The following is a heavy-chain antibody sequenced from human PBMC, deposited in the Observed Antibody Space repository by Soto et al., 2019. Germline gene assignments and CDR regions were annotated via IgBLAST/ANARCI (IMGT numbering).Heavy chain of an antibody. J-gene: IGHJ5*02. CDR1: GGSISSGDYY. CDR2: IYYSGST. V-gene: IGHV4-30-4*01. Sequence: PSETLSLTCTVSGGSISSGDYYWSWIRQPPGKGLEWIGYIYYSGSTYYNPSLKSRVTISVDTSKNQFSLKLSSVTAADTAVYYCARTIFPPSNWFDPWGQGTLVTVSS. CDR3: ARTIFPPSNWFDP. D-gene: IGHD3-9*01.